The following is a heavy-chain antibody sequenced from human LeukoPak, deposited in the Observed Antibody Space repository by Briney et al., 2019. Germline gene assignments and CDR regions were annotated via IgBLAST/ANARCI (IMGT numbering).Heavy chain of an antibody. Sequence: GGSLRLSCAASGFTFSSYAMSWVRQAPGKGLEWVSAISGSGGSTYYADSVKGRFTISRDNSKNTLYLQMNSLRAEDTAVYYCAKDPYYDILTHYYMDVWGKGTTVTVSS. CDR2: ISGSGGST. J-gene: IGHJ6*03. CDR3: AKDPYYDILTHYYMDV. D-gene: IGHD3-9*01. V-gene: IGHV3-23*01. CDR1: GFTFSSYA.